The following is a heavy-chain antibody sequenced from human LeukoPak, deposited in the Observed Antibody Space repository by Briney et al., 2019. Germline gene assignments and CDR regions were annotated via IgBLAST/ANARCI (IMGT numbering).Heavy chain of an antibody. CDR1: GYTFTSHY. D-gene: IGHD6-13*01. J-gene: IGHJ3*02. Sequence: GASVKVSCKASGYTFTSHYMHWVRQAPGQGLEWMGIINPSGGSTSYAQKFQGRVTMTRDMSTSTVYMELSSLRSEDTAVYYCASPLRAAGTLFAFDIWGQGTMVTVSS. CDR3: ASPLRAAGTLFAFDI. V-gene: IGHV1-46*01. CDR2: INPSGGST.